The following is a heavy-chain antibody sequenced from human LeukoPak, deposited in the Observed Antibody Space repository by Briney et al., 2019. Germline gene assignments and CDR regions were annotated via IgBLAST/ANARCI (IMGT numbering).Heavy chain of an antibody. CDR2: IIPILGIA. D-gene: IGHD2-2*01. Sequence: SVKVSCKASGGTFSSYAISWVRQAPGQGLEWMGRIIPILGIANYAQKFQGRVTITADKSTSTAYMELSSLRSEDTAVYYCARVYCSSTSCYENWFDPWGQGTLVTVS. J-gene: IGHJ5*02. CDR3: ARVYCSSTSCYENWFDP. CDR1: GGTFSSYA. V-gene: IGHV1-69*04.